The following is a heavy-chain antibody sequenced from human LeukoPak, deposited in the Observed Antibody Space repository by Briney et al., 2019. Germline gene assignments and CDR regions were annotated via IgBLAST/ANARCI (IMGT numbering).Heavy chain of an antibody. CDR1: GDTFSSYA. CDR2: IILIFGTA. V-gene: IGHV1-69*13. J-gene: IGHJ4*02. CDR3: ARGYDSSGYPIDY. D-gene: IGHD3-22*01. Sequence: ASVKVSCKASGDTFSSYAISWVRQAPGQGLEWMGGIILIFGTANYTQKFQGRVTITADESTSTAYMELSSLRSEDTAVYYCARGYDSSGYPIDYWGQGTLVTVSS.